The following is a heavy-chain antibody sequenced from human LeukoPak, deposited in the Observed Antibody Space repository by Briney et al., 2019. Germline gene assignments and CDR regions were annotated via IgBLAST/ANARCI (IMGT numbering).Heavy chain of an antibody. Sequence: GGSLRLSCEGSGFTFSSYWMHWVRLVPGKGLVWVSRINSDAGNIAYADSVKGRFTISRGNAQNTLYLQMNSLRAEDTGIYFCVRGGEVFGPPRPFDYWGQGSLVTVSS. J-gene: IGHJ4*02. D-gene: IGHD3-10*02. CDR3: VRGGEVFGPPRPFDY. CDR2: INSDAGNI. CDR1: GFTFSSYW. V-gene: IGHV3-74*01.